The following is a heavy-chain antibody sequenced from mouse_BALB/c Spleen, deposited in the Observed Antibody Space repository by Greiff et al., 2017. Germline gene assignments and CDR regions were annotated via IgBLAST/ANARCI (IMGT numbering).Heavy chain of an antibody. V-gene: IGHV5-4*02. Sequence: EVMLVESGGGLVKPGGSLKLSCAASGFTFSDYYMYWVRQTPEKRLEWVATISDGGSYTYYPDSVKGRFTISRDNAKNNLYLQMSSLKSEDTAMYYCARDEGLMTGTSWFAYWGQGTLVTVSA. D-gene: IGHD4-1*01. CDR3: ARDEGLMTGTSWFAY. CDR2: ISDGGSYT. J-gene: IGHJ3*01. CDR1: GFTFSDYY.